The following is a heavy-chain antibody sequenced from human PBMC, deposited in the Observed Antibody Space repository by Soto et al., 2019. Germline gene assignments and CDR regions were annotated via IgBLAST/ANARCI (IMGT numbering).Heavy chain of an antibody. V-gene: IGHV3-7*03. CDR2: IKRDGSEK. J-gene: IGHJ4*02. Sequence: GSLRLSCAASGFTFGSNCMSWVRQAPGKGLEWVANIKRDGSEKYYVDSVKGRFTISRDNAKNTLYLQMNSLRADDTAVYYCASLEWESSGYADYWGQGTQVTVSS. CDR3: ASLEWESSGYADY. D-gene: IGHD5-12*01. CDR1: GFTFGSNC.